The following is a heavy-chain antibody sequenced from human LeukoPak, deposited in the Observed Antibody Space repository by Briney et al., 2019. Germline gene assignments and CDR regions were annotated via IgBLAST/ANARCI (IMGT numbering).Heavy chain of an antibody. Sequence: GRSLRLSCAASGFTFSSYAMHWVRQAPGKGLEWVAVISYDGSNKYYADSVKGRFTISRDNSKNTLYLQMNSLRAEDTAVYYCARNSGYSGYVLDYWGQRTLVTVSS. V-gene: IGHV3-30*04. D-gene: IGHD5-12*01. CDR1: GFTFSSYA. CDR2: ISYDGSNK. J-gene: IGHJ4*02. CDR3: ARNSGYSGYVLDY.